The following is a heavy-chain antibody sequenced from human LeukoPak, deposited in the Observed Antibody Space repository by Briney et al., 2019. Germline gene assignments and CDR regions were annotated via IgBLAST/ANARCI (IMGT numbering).Heavy chain of an antibody. CDR3: AKDILPLIHTGWGAFDI. D-gene: IGHD3-16*01. CDR1: GFTFYDYA. Sequence: SGGSLRLSCAASGFTFYDYAMHWVRQAPGKGLEWVSGISWNSGSIGYADSVKGRFTISRDNAKNSLYLQMNSLRAEDTALYYCAKDILPLIHTGWGAFDIWGQGTMVTVSS. CDR2: ISWNSGSI. V-gene: IGHV3-9*01. J-gene: IGHJ3*02.